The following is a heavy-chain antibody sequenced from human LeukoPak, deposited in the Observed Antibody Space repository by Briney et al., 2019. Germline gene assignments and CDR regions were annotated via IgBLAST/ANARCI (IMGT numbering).Heavy chain of an antibody. CDR3: ARLPIDCSSTSCSYYYYYGMDV. J-gene: IGHJ6*02. Sequence: GRSLRLSCAASGFTFSSYGMHWVRQAPGKGLEWVAVIWYDGGNKYYADSVKGRFTISRDNSKNTLYLQMNSLRAEDTAVYYCARLPIDCSSTSCSYYYYYGMDVWGQGTTVTVSS. CDR1: GFTFSSYG. CDR2: IWYDGGNK. D-gene: IGHD2-2*01. V-gene: IGHV3-33*01.